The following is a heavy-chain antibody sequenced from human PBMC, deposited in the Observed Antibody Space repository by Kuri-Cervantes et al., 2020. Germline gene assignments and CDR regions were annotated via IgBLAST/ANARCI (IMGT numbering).Heavy chain of an antibody. CDR3: ARKDNDFWSGYYLDY. CDR2: IYYSGST. V-gene: IGHV4-59*01. Sequence: SETLSLTCTVSGGSISSYYWSWIRQPPGKGLEWIGYIYYSGSTNYNPSLKSRVTISVDTSRNQFSLKLSSVTAADTAVYYCARKDNDFWSGYYLDYWGQGTLVTVSS. D-gene: IGHD3-3*01. J-gene: IGHJ4*02. CDR1: GGSISSYY.